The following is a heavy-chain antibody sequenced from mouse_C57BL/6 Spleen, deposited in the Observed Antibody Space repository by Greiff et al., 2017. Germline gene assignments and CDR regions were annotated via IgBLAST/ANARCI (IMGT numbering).Heavy chain of an antibody. J-gene: IGHJ4*01. V-gene: IGHV1-64*01. CDR3: ARLLYYAMDY. CDR1: GYTFSRYW. Sequence: VQLQQPGAELVKPGASVKLSCKASGYTFSRYWMHWVKPRPGQGLEWIGMIHPNSGSTNYHEQFKSKATLTVDKSSSTAYMQRSSLTSEDSAVYYCARLLYYAMDYWGQGTSVTVSS. CDR2: IHPNSGST.